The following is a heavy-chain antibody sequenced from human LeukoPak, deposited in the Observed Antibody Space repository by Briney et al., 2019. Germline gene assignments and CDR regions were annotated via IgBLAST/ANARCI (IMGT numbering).Heavy chain of an antibody. CDR1: GGTFSSYA. V-gene: IGHV1-69*05. Sequence: SVKVSCKASGGTFSSYAISWVRQAPGKGLEWVGGIIPIFGAAKYAETFRGRFMITTDESTNTAYMELSSLRSEDTAVYYCASDYGDKLLDYWGQGTLVTVSS. CDR2: IIPIFGAA. J-gene: IGHJ4*02. D-gene: IGHD4-17*01. CDR3: ASDYGDKLLDY.